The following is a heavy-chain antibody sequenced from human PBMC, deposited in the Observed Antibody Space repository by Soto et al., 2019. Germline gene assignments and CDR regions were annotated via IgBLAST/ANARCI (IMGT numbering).Heavy chain of an antibody. CDR3: TTVEPIQVYAMPDPYYYYGMDV. Sequence: GGSLRLSCAASGFTFSNAWMSWVRQAPGKGLEWVGRIKSKTDGGTTDYAAPVKGRFTISRDDSKNTLYLQMNSLKTEDTAVYYCTTVEPIQVYAMPDPYYYYGMDVWGQGTTVTVSS. CDR2: IKSKTDGGTT. J-gene: IGHJ6*02. V-gene: IGHV3-15*01. CDR1: GFTFSNAW. D-gene: IGHD2-8*01.